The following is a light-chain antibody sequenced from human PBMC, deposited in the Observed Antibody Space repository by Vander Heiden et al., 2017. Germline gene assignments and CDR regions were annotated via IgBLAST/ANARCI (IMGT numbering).Light chain of an antibody. Sequence: QSALTHPASVSRCPGQSITISCTGTRSDIGGYHYVSWYQQHPGKAPKLRIHDGSDRPSGVSNRFSGSKSGNTASLTISGLQAEDEADYYCCSYTSSSTLYVFGTGTKVTVL. V-gene: IGLV2-14*03. CDR2: DGS. J-gene: IGLJ1*01. CDR1: RSDIGGYHY. CDR3: CSYTSSSTLYV.